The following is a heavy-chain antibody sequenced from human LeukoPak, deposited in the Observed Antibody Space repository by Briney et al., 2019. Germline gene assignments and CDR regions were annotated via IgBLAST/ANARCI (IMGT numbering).Heavy chain of an antibody. J-gene: IGHJ3*01. Sequence: ASVNVSCKVSSYSLTELSMHWVRQAPGKGLEWMGGFDPEDGKTIYAQRLQGRVTMTEDTSTDTAYMQLRSLISEDSAVYYCATNLGIAVAGGAFDLWGQGTVVTVSS. CDR2: FDPEDGKT. CDR3: ATNLGIAVAGGAFDL. D-gene: IGHD6-19*01. V-gene: IGHV1-24*01. CDR1: SYSLTELS.